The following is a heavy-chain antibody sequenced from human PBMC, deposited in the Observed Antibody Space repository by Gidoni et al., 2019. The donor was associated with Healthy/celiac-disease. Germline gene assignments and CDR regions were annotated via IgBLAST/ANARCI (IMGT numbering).Heavy chain of an antibody. Sequence: QLQLQESGPGLVKPSETLSLTCTVSGGSVSSSSYYWGWIRQPPGKGLEWIGIIYYSGSTYNNPYHKSRVIISEDTSKNQFSLKLSSVTAADTAVYYCARGGDILTGRTYFDFWGQGTLVTVSS. CDR1: GGSVSSSSYY. CDR2: IYYSGST. J-gene: IGHJ4*02. D-gene: IGHD3-9*01. V-gene: IGHV4-39*07. CDR3: ARGGDILTGRTYFDF.